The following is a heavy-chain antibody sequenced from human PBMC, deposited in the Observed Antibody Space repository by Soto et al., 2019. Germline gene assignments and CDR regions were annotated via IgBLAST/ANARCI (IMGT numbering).Heavy chain of an antibody. D-gene: IGHD7-27*01. J-gene: IGHJ6*02. V-gene: IGHV4-34*01. CDR2: INHSGST. Sequence: SETLSLTCAVYGGSFSGYYWSWIRQPPGKGLEWIGEINHSGSTNYNPSLKSRVTISVDTSKNQFSLKLSSVTAADTDVYYCARLPGTGDDYYYGMDVWGRVPTVTVSS. CDR3: ARLPGTGDDYYYGMDV. CDR1: GGSFSGYY.